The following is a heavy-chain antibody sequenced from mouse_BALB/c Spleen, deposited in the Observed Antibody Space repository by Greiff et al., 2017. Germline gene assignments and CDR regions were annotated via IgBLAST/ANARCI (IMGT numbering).Heavy chain of an antibody. CDR1: GYSITSGYY. Sequence: EVQLQESGPGLVKPSQSLSLTCSVTGYSITSGYYWNWIRQFPGNKLEWLGYISYDGSNNYNPSLKNRISITRDTSKNQLFLKLNSVTTEDTATFYCARYYGNYAWFAYWGQGTLVTVSA. J-gene: IGHJ3*01. CDR3: ARYYGNYAWFAY. V-gene: IGHV3-6*02. D-gene: IGHD2-1*01. CDR2: ISYDGSN.